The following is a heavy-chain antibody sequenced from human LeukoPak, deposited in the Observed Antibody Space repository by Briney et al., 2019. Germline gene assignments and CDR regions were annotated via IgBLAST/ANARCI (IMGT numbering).Heavy chain of an antibody. CDR1: GGTFSSYA. D-gene: IGHD3-10*01. V-gene: IGHV1-69*13. J-gene: IGHJ4*02. CDR2: IIPIFGTA. Sequence: EASVKVSCKASGGTFSSYAISWVRQAPGQGLEWMGGIIPIFGTANYAQKFQGRVTITADESTSTAYMELSSLRSEDTAVYYCARDLGGSGSYYNYWGQGTLVTVSS. CDR3: ARDLGGSGSYYNY.